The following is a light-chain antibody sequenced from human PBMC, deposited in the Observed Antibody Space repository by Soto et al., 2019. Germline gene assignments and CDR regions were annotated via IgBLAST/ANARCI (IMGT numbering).Light chain of an antibody. CDR1: QSVSTS. CDR2: GAS. Sequence: EVVMTQSPVTLSVSPVEGVTLSCRASQSVSTSLAWYQQKPGQPPRLLIYGASNRATGIPDRFSGSGSGTDFTLTISRLEPEDFAVYYCQQYGSSGTFGQGTKVDI. V-gene: IGKV3-20*01. J-gene: IGKJ1*01. CDR3: QQYGSSGT.